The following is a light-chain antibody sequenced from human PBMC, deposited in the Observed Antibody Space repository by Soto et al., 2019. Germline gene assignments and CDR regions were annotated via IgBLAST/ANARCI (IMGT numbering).Light chain of an antibody. V-gene: IGLV2-14*03. CDR3: SSYGASSTL. CDR1: SSDIGGYNY. J-gene: IGLJ3*02. CDR2: DVS. Sequence: QSALTQPASVSGSPGQSITISCTGSSSDIGGYNYVSWYQQHPGKAPQLMIYDVSYRPSGISDRFSGSKSGNTASLTNSGLQPKDEADYYCSSYGASSTLFGGGTKLTVL.